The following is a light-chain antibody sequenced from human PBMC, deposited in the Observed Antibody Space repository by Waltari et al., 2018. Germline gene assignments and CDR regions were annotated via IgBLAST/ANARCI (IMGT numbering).Light chain of an antibody. CDR3: CSYAGDNSLI. CDR1: SSVAGSWNL. CDR2: EAT. Sequence: QSALTQPAPVSDSPGQPDTIPCTGLSSVAGSWNLSSWYQQHPGTAPKLLFYEATKRPSGVSDRFSGSKSGNTASLTISGLHTEDEAHYYCCSYAGDNSLIFGGGTKVTVL. V-gene: IGLV2-23*01. J-gene: IGLJ2*01.